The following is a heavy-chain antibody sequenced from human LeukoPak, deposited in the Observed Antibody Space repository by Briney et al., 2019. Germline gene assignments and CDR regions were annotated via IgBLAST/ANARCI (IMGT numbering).Heavy chain of an antibody. V-gene: IGHV1-2*04. CDR2: INPNSGGT. CDR3: AREGGSVWFGESNLHSGFDP. J-gene: IGHJ5*02. CDR1: GYTFTGYY. D-gene: IGHD3-10*01. Sequence: GASVKVSGKASGYTFTGYYMHWVRQAPGQGLEWRGWINPNSGGTNYAQKLQGWVTMTRDTSISTAYMELSRLRSDDTAVYYCAREGGSVWFGESNLHSGFDPWGQGTLVTVSS.